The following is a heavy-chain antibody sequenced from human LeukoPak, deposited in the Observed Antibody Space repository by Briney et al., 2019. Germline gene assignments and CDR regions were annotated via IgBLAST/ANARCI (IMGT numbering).Heavy chain of an antibody. CDR2: IRQDGDTK. J-gene: IGHJ4*02. Sequence: QPGGSLRLSCAASGFTFSSSAMSWVRQAPGKGQEWVANIRQDGDTKYYVDSVKGRFTISRDNAMNSLYLQMNSLRAEDTAIYYCARSLPYGTTWYGRSDFWGQGTLVTVSS. D-gene: IGHD6-13*01. CDR1: GFTFSSSA. V-gene: IGHV3-7*03. CDR3: ARSLPYGTTWYGRSDF.